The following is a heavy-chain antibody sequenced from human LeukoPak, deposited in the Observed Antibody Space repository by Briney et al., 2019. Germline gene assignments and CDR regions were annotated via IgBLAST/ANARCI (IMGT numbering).Heavy chain of an antibody. V-gene: IGHV1-24*01. D-gene: IGHD5-18*01. CDR2: FDPEDGET. CDR3: ATSRGATAMVTDYFDY. CDR1: GYTLTELF. Sequence: SVTVSRKVSGYTLTELFMPWVREAPGKGLEWMGGFDPEDGETIYAQKFQGRVTMTEDTSTDTAYMELSSLRSEDTAVYYCATSRGATAMVTDYFDYWGQGTLVTVSS. J-gene: IGHJ4*02.